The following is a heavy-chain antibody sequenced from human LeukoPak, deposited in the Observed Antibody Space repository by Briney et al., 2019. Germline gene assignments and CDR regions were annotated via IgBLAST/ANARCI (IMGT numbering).Heavy chain of an antibody. V-gene: IGHV3-74*01. Sequence: GGSLSLSCAVSGLTFSRYWMHWVRHATQKGLVWVSHINSHGSRTSYADPEKDRFPISRHNAKNTLYLQIKSMRAEDTAEYYGANPRTIPVPGRSGFDSWGQGTMVIVSS. CDR1: GLTFSRYW. J-gene: IGHJ4*02. D-gene: IGHD6-13*01. CDR3: ANPRTIPVPGRSGFDS. CDR2: INSHGSRT.